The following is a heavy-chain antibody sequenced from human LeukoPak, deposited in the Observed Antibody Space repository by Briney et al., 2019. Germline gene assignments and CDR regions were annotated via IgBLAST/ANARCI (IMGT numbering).Heavy chain of an antibody. CDR3: ARDRGGYDTYYFDY. V-gene: IGHV3-21*01. D-gene: IGHD3-22*01. CDR2: ISSSSSYI. CDR1: GFTFSTYS. J-gene: IGHJ4*02. Sequence: SGGSLRLSCAASGFTFSTYSMNWVRQAPGKGLEWVSSISSSSSYIYYADSVKGRFTISRDNAKNSLYLQMNSLRVEDTAVYYCARDRGGYDTYYFDYWGQGTLVTVSS.